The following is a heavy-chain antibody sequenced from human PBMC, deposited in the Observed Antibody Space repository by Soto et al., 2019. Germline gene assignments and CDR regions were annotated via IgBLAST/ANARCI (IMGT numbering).Heavy chain of an antibody. CDR2: IIPILGIA. Sequence: QVQLVQSGAEVKKPGSSVKVSCKASVGTFSSYTISWVRQAPGQGLEWMGRIIPILGIANYAQKFQGRVTITADKSTSTAYMDLSSLRSEDTAVYYCAEGGYCTNGVCYRRGGYWGQGTLVTVSS. CDR1: VGTFSSYT. D-gene: IGHD2-8*01. J-gene: IGHJ4*02. V-gene: IGHV1-69*02. CDR3: AEGGYCTNGVCYRRGGY.